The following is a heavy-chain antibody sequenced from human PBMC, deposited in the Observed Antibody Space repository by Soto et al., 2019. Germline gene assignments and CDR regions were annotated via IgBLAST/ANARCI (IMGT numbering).Heavy chain of an antibody. D-gene: IGHD3-10*01. J-gene: IGHJ4*02. CDR1: GFTFSSYW. CDR3: AKARCITTNCYVPDY. CDR2: INTDGSTT. Sequence: GGSLRLSCAASGFTFSSYWMHWVRQGPGKGLVWVSRINTDGSTTSYADSVKGRFSISRDNAKNTLYLQMNSLRGEDTAMYYCAKARCITTNCYVPDYWGEGTMVTVSS. V-gene: IGHV3-74*01.